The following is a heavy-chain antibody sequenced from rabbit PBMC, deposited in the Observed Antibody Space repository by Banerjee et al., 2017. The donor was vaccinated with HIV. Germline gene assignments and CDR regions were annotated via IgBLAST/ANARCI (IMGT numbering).Heavy chain of an antibody. CDR1: GFSFSNNYW. CDR2: IYAGSSGST. D-gene: IGHD8-1*01. V-gene: IGHV1S45*01. Sequence: QEQLEESGGDLVKPEGSLTLTCTASGFSFSNNYWICWVRQAPGKGLEWIACIYAGSSGSTYYASWAKGRFTISKASSTTVTLQMTSLTAADTATYFCARNDASSYGSGLVFGLWGPGTLVTVS. CDR3: ARNDASSYGSGLVFGL. J-gene: IGHJ4*01.